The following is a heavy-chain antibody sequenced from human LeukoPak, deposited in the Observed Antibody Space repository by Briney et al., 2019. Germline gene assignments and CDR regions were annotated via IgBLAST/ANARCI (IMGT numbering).Heavy chain of an antibody. CDR3: AELGITMIGGV. CDR1: GFTFSSSW. J-gene: IGHJ6*04. D-gene: IGHD3-10*02. V-gene: IGHV3-7*01. Sequence: GGSLRLSCSASGFTFSSSWMNWVRQAPGKGLEWVANINQDGSKQNYVDSVKGRFTVSSDNAQNSLYLQMNSLRAEDTAVYYCAELGITMIGGVWGKGTTVTISS. CDR2: INQDGSKQ.